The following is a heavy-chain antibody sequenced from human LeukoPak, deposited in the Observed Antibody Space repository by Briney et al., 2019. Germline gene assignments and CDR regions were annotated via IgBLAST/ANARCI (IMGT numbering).Heavy chain of an antibody. Sequence: SETLSLTCTVSGGSISSDNYYWGWTRQSPGKGLEWIASVYCTGTTYYTPSLTTRATISVDTSKNQFSLKLSSVTAADTAVYYCARRSAFWKSLDFWGQGTLVTVSS. CDR1: GGSISSDNYY. V-gene: IGHV4-39*01. D-gene: IGHD3-3*01. CDR3: ARRSAFWKSLDF. CDR2: VYCTGTT. J-gene: IGHJ4*02.